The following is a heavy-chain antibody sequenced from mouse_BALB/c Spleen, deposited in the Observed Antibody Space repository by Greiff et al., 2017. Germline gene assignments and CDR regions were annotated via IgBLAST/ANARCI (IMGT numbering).Heavy chain of an antibody. V-gene: IGHV7-3*02. CDR1: GFTFTDYY. J-gene: IGHJ4*01. D-gene: IGHD2-2*01. CDR2: IRNKANGYTT. CDR3: ARGLAAMDY. Sequence: EVMLVESGGGLVQPGGSLRLSCATSGFTFTDYYMSWVRQPPGKALEWLGFIRNKANGYTTEYSASVKGRFTISRDNSQSILYLQMNTLRAEDSATYYCARGLAAMDYWGQGTSVTVSS.